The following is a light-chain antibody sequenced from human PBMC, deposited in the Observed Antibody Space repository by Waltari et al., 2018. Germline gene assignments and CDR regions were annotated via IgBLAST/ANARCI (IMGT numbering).Light chain of an antibody. CDR1: QSVLYSSNNKNY. CDR2: WAA. V-gene: IGKV4-1*01. CDR3: QQYYSTPLT. Sequence: DIVMTQSPDSLAVSLGARATINCKSSQSVLYSSNNKNYLAWYQQKPGTPPKLLIYWAATRESGVPDRFSGSGSGTDFTLTISSLQAEDVAVYYCQQYYSTPLTFGGGTKVEIK. J-gene: IGKJ4*01.